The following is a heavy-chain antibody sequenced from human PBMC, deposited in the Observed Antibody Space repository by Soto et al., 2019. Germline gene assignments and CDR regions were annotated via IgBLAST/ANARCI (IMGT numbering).Heavy chain of an antibody. CDR3: ARGRGCSRTSCYFLSDY. V-gene: IGHV1-18*01. CDR1: GYTFTSYG. J-gene: IGHJ4*02. Sequence: ASVKVSCKASGYTFTSYGISWVRQAPGQGLEWMGWISAYNGNTNYAQKLQGRVTMTTDTSTSTAYMELRSLRSDDTAVYYCARGRGCSRTSCYFLSDYWGQGTLVTVSS. D-gene: IGHD2-2*01. CDR2: ISAYNGNT.